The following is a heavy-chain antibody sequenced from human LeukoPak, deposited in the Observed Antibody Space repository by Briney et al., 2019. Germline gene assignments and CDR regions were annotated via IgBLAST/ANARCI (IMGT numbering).Heavy chain of an antibody. V-gene: IGHV1-69*05. CDR3: ARDLVTGGLYFYYYMDV. J-gene: IGHJ6*03. CDR2: IIPIFGTA. D-gene: IGHD2-21*02. CDR1: GGAFSSYA. Sequence: SVKVSCKASGGAFSSYAISWVRQAPGQGLEWMGRIIPIFGTANYAQKFQGRVTITTDESTSTAYMELSSLRSEDTAVYYCARDLVTGGLYFYYYMDVWGKGTTVTVSS.